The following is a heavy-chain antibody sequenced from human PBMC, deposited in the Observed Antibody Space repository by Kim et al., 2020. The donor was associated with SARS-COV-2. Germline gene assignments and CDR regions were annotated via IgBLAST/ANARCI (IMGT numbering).Heavy chain of an antibody. V-gene: IGHV3-48*02. Sequence: VKGRFTISRDNAKNSLYLQMNSLRDEDTAVYYCARFSKRPAGGLVAFDIWGQGTMVTVSS. D-gene: IGHD2-2*01. J-gene: IGHJ3*02. CDR3: ARFSKRPAGGLVAFDI.